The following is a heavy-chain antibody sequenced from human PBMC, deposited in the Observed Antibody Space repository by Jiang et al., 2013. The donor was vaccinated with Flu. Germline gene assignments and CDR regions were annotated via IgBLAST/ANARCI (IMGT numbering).Heavy chain of an antibody. V-gene: IGHV2-5*02. CDR1: TGVS. Sequence: TGVSVGWIRQPPGAALEWLALIYWDDEKHYSPSLQSRLTITKDSSENQVVLTMTNMDPVDTATYYCAHGHRGGSHWFDPWGQGTLVTVSP. J-gene: IGHJ5*02. D-gene: IGHD4-23*01. CDR3: AHGHRGGSHWFDP. CDR2: IYWDDEK.